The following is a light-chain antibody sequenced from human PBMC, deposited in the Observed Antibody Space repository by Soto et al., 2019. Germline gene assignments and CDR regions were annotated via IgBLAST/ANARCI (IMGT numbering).Light chain of an antibody. CDR1: PRISTY. J-gene: IGKJ2*01. CDR3: QQTYSTPYT. Sequence: DIQMTQSPSSLSASVGDRVTITCRASPRISTYLNWYQHRPGKAPRLLIFAASSLQSGVPSRFSGGGSGTDFSLTISSLQPEDFATYFCQQTYSTPYTFGQGTKLEIK. CDR2: AAS. V-gene: IGKV1-39*01.